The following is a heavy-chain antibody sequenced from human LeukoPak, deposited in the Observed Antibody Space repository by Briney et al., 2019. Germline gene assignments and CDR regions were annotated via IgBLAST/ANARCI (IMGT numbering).Heavy chain of an antibody. J-gene: IGHJ4*02. V-gene: IGHV4-39*07. Sequence: PSETLSLTCIVSGDSISSSDYYWGWIRQPPGKGLEWIASISYSGYTYYNPSLKSRVTISVDKSKNQFSLKLSSVTAADTAVYYCARAPPMWGSGSYLDYWGQGTLVTVSS. CDR3: ARAPPMWGSGSYLDY. D-gene: IGHD3-10*01. CDR1: GDSISSSDYY. CDR2: ISYSGYT.